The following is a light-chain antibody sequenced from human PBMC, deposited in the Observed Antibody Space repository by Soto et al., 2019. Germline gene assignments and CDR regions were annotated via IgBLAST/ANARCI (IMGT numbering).Light chain of an antibody. CDR2: GNN. J-gene: IGLJ1*01. V-gene: IGLV1-40*01. CDR1: SSNIGAGFD. CDR3: QSYDTGLSGGPG. Sequence: QSVLTQSPSVSGAPGQSVSISCTGTSSNIGAGFDVHWYQQVPATAPKLLIYGNNNRPSAVPDRFSGSKSGTSASLAITGLRAEDEADYYCQSYDTGLSGGPGFGTGTQLTVL.